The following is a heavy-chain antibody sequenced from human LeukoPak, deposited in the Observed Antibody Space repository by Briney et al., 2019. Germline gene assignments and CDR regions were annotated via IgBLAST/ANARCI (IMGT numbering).Heavy chain of an antibody. CDR2: IYYSGST. CDR1: GGSFSGHY. Sequence: PSETLSLTCAVYGGSFSGHYWGWIRQPPGKGLEWIGSIYYSGSTYYNPSLKSRVTISVDTSKNQFSLKLNSVTATDTAVYYCARHYGPWGQGTLVTVSS. CDR3: ARHYGP. V-gene: IGHV4-39*01. J-gene: IGHJ4*02. D-gene: IGHD3-10*01.